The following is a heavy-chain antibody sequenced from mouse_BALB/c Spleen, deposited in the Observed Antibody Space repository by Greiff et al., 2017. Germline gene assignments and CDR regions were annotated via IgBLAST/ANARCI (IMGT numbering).Heavy chain of an antibody. D-gene: IGHD2-3*01. J-gene: IGHJ1*01. CDR3: ARSLYIYDGYPHWYFDV. CDR2: IWWDDVK. V-gene: IGHV8-12*01. CDR1: GFSLSTSGMG. Sequence: QVTLKVCGPGILQPSQTLSLTCSFSGFSLSTSGMGVGWIRQPSGKGLEWLAHIWWDDVKRYNPALKSRLTISKDTSSSQVFLKITSVDTADTATYYCARSLYIYDGYPHWYFDVWGAGTTVTVSS.